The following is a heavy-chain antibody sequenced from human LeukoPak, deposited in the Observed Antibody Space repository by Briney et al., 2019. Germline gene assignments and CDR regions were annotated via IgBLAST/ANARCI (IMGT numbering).Heavy chain of an antibody. CDR2: IYYTGGT. CDR1: GGSIGSDY. CDR3: ARQYGMDV. Sequence: SETLSLTCTVSGGSIGSDYWTWIRQPPGKGLEYIGYIYYTGGTNCNPSLRSRVTISVDTSKNQFSLKLSSVTAADTAVYYCARQYGMDVWGQGTTVTVSS. J-gene: IGHJ6*02. V-gene: IGHV4-59*08.